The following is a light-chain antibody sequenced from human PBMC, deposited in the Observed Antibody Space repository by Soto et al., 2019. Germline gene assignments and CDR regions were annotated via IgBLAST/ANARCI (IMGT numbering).Light chain of an antibody. CDR3: QRYNSAPLT. CDR2: AAS. CDR1: QGIRNY. V-gene: IGKV1-27*01. J-gene: IGKJ4*01. Sequence: DIQMTQSPSSLSASVGDRATITCRASQGIRNYLAWYQQKPGKVPKLLIYAASTLQSGVPSRFSGSGSGTDFTLTISSLQPEDAATYYCQRYNSAPLTFGRGTKVEIK.